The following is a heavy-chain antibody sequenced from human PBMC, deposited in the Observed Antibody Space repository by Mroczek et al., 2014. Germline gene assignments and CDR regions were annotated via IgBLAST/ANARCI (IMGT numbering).Heavy chain of an antibody. CDR3: ARGLITDNIVVVVAATYFDY. D-gene: IGHD2-15*01. CDR2: INHSGST. J-gene: IGHJ4*02. Sequence: QVQLQQWGAGLLKPSETLSLTCAVYGGSFSGYYWSWIRQPPGKGLEWIGEINHSGSTNYNPSLKSRVTISVDTSKNQFSLKLSSVTAADTAVYYCARGLITDNIVVVVAATYFDYWGQGTLVTVSS. V-gene: IGHV4-34*01. CDR1: GGSFSGYY.